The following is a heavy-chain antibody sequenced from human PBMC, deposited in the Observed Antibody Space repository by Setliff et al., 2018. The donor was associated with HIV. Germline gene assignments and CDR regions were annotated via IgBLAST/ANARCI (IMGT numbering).Heavy chain of an antibody. J-gene: IGHJ2*01. Sequence: GGSLRLSCAASGFTFSSYSMTWVRQAPGKGLEWVSSISRSSSYIYYADSVKGRFTISRDNAKNSLYLQMSSLRAEDTAVYYCARYRAAAVTWYFDLWGRGTLVTVSS. V-gene: IGHV3-21*01. CDR3: ARYRAAAVTWYFDL. CDR2: ISRSSSYI. D-gene: IGHD6-13*01. CDR1: GFTFSSYS.